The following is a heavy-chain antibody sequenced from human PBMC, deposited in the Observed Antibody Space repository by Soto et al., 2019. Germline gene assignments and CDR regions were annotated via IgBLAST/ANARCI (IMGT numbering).Heavy chain of an antibody. D-gene: IGHD3-16*01. Sequence: QVQLVESGGGVVQPGRSLRLSCAASGFTFSSYGMHWVRQAPGKGLEWVAVIWYDGSNKYYADSVKGRFTISRDNSKNTLYLPMNSLRAEDTAVYYCAREGRIMITFGGVTDWGQGTLVTVSS. CDR3: AREGRIMITFGGVTD. CDR1: GFTFSSYG. V-gene: IGHV3-33*01. J-gene: IGHJ4*02. CDR2: IWYDGSNK.